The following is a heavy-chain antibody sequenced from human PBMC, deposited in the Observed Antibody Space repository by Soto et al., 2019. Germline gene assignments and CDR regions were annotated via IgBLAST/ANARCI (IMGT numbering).Heavy chain of an antibody. Sequence: QVQLVQSGAEVKKPGASVKVSCKSSGYTFSNYGISWVRLAPGQGLEWMGWISTHNDNTHYAQKFQGRVTVTTDTSTSTAYMELRSLTSDDTAVYFCARDAYGDYPLDYWGQGTPVTVSS. CDR3: ARDAYGDYPLDY. CDR1: GYTFSNYG. CDR2: ISTHNDNT. D-gene: IGHD4-17*01. V-gene: IGHV1-18*04. J-gene: IGHJ4*02.